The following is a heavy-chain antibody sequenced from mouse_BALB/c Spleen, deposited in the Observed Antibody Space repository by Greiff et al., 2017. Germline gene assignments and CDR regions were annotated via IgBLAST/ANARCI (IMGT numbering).Heavy chain of an antibody. CDR1: GYTFTDYA. J-gene: IGHJ2*01. Sequence: QVQLQQSGAELVRPGVSVKISCKGSGYTFTDYAMHWVKQRHAKSLEWIGVISTYYGDASYNQKFKGKATMTVDKSSISSYMELARLTSEDSAIYYCARGGFFDYWGQGTTLTVSS. CDR3: ARGGFFDY. V-gene: IGHV1S137*01. CDR2: ISTYYGDA.